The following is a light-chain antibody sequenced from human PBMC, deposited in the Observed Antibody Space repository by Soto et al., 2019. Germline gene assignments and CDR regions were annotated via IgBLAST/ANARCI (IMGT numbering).Light chain of an antibody. V-gene: IGKV2-28*01. CDR2: LGS. CDR1: QSLLHSNGYNY. Sequence: DIVMTQSPLSLPVTPGESASISCRSSQSLLHSNGYNYLDWYLQKPGQSPQLLIYLGSNRASGVPDRFSGSVSGTDFTLKISRVEAEDVGVYYCMQALQTPRFTFGPGTKVDIK. J-gene: IGKJ3*01. CDR3: MQALQTPRFT.